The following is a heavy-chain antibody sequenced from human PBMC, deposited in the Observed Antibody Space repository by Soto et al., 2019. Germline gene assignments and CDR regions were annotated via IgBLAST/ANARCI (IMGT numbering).Heavy chain of an antibody. CDR2: IYYTGST. V-gene: IGHV4-39*01. CDR1: GGSISSTSHY. CDR3: ARHTSTWFSSFDY. Sequence: KTSETLSLTCTVSGGSISSTSHYWGWIRQPPGEKLEWIGSIYYTGSTYYNPSLKSRVTMSVDTSKNQFSLNLSSVTAADTAVYYCARHTSTWFSSFDYWGQGTLVTVSS. J-gene: IGHJ4*02. D-gene: IGHD6-13*01.